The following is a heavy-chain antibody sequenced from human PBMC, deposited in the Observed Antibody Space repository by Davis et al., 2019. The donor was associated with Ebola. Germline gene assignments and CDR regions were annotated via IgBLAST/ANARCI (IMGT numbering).Heavy chain of an antibody. CDR1: GFTFSSYW. D-gene: IGHD4-23*01. J-gene: IGHJ4*02. Sequence: PGGSLRLSCAASGFTFSSYWMHWVRHAPGKGLVWVSRINSDGSSTSYADSVKGRFTISRDNAKNTLYLQMNSLRAEDTAVYYCARAPRYGGSFDYWGQGTLVTVSS. CDR3: ARAPRYGGSFDY. CDR2: INSDGSST. V-gene: IGHV3-74*01.